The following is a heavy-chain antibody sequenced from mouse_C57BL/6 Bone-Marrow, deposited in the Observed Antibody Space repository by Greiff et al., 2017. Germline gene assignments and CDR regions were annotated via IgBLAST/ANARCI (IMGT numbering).Heavy chain of an antibody. Sequence: EVKVVESGGGLVQPGGSLKLSCAASGFTFSDYYMYWVRPTPEKRLEWVAYISNGGGSTYYPDTVKGRFTISRDNAKNTLYLQMSRLKSEDTAMYYCARPATTPFYAMDYWGQGTSVTVST. CDR3: ARPATTPFYAMDY. D-gene: IGHD1-2*01. CDR1: GFTFSDYY. V-gene: IGHV5-12*01. J-gene: IGHJ4*01. CDR2: ISNGGGST.